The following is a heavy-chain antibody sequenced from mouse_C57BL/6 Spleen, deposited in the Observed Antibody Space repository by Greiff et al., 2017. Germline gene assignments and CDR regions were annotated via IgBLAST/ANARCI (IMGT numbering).Heavy chain of an antibody. Sequence: EVQLVESGGGLVKPGGSLKLSCAASGFTFSSYAMSWVRQTPEKRLEWVATISAGGSYTYYPDNVKGRFTISRDNAKNNLYLQMSHLKSEDTAMYYCARGYTYWYFDVWGTGTTVTVSS. V-gene: IGHV5-4*01. CDR2: ISAGGSYT. CDR3: ARGYTYWYFDV. J-gene: IGHJ1*03. CDR1: GFTFSSYA.